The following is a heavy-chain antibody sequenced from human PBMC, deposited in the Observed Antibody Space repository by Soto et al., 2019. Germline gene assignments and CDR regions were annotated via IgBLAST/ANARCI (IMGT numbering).Heavy chain of an antibody. Sequence: ASLKVSCKASGYTFTKFHIHWVRQAPGQGLEWMGMIDPSGGVTRDAQRFQGRITMTSDASTSSVYMELRGLTSEDTAVYYCARDMIGHDNYETIGYYFDHWGPGTLVTVSS. V-gene: IGHV1-46*01. CDR1: GYTFTKFH. J-gene: IGHJ4*02. CDR2: IDPSGGVT. CDR3: ARDMIGHDNYETIGYYFDH. D-gene: IGHD3-16*01.